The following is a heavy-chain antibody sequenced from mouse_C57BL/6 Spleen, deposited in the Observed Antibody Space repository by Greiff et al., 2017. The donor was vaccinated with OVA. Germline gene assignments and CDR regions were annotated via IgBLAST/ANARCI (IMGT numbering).Heavy chain of an antibody. CDR3: ARGGYYEGFDY. Sequence: EVQLQQPGTELVKPGASVKLSCKASGYTFTSYWMHWVKQRPGQGLEWIGRIDPEDGETKYAPKFQGKATITADTSSNTAYLQLSSLTSEDTAVYYCARGGYYEGFDYWGQGTTLTVSS. J-gene: IGHJ2*01. CDR1: GYTFTSYW. V-gene: IGHV14-2*01. CDR2: IDPEDGET. D-gene: IGHD2-3*01.